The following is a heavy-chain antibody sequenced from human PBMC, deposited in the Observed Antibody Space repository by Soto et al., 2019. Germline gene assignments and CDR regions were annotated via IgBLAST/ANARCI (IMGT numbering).Heavy chain of an antibody. CDR3: ARDLQQLWLFINDPIPGPYGMDV. Sequence: GASVKVSCKASGYTFTGYYMHWVRQAPGQGLEWMGWINPNSGGTNYAQKFQGWVTMTRDTSISTAYMELSRLRSDDTAVYYCARDLQQLWLFINDPIPGPYGMDVWGQGTTVTVSS. CDR1: GYTFTGYY. V-gene: IGHV1-2*04. J-gene: IGHJ6*02. D-gene: IGHD5-18*01. CDR2: INPNSGGT.